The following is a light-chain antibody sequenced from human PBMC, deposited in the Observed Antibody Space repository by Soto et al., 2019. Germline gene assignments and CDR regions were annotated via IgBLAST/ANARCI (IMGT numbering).Light chain of an antibody. CDR1: QSISSW. J-gene: IGKJ1*01. Sequence: DIQMTQSPSTLSASVGDSVTITCRASQSISSWLAWYQQRPGKAPKVLIYDASSLQSGVPSRFSGSGSGTEFPLTISSLQPDDVATYYCQQYNIYPWTFGQGTEVEIK. CDR2: DAS. CDR3: QQYNIYPWT. V-gene: IGKV1-5*01.